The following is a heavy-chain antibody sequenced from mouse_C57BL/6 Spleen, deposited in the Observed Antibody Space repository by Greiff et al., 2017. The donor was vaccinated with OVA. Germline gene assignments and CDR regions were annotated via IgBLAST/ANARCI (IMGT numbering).Heavy chain of an antibody. V-gene: IGHV1-53*01. CDR3: ARSPSYLLRPGFDD. CDR2: INPSNGGT. CDR1: GYTFTSYW. D-gene: IGHD2-1*01. J-gene: IGHJ2*01. Sequence: QVQLQQPGTDLVKPGASVKLSCKASGYTFTSYWMHWVKQRPGQGLEWIGNINPSNGGTNYNEKFKSKATLTVDKSSSTAYMQLSSLTSEDSAVYYCARSPSYLLRPGFDDWGQGTTLTVSS.